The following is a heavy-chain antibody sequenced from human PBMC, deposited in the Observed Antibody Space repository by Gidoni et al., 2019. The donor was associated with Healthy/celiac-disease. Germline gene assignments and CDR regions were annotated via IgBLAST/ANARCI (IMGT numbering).Heavy chain of an antibody. CDR3: AREGSYGHWYFDL. V-gene: IGHV3-21*01. J-gene: IGHJ2*01. CDR2: ISSSSSYI. CDR1: GFTFSSYS. D-gene: IGHD5-18*01. Sequence: EVQLVESGGGLVKPGGSLRLSCAASGFTFSSYSMNWVRQAPGKGLEWVSSISSSSSYIYYADSVKGRFTISRDNAKNSLYLQMNSLRAEDTAVYYCAREGSYGHWYFDLWGRGTLVTVSS.